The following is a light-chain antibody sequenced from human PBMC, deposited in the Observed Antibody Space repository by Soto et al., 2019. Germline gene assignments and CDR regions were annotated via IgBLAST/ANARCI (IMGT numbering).Light chain of an antibody. CDR3: QQYNSYQYT. CDR1: QSISSW. CDR2: KAS. J-gene: IGKJ2*01. Sequence: DIQMTQSPFTLSASVGDRVTITCRASQSISSWLAWYQQKPGKAPKLLIYKASSLESGVPSRFSGSGSGTEFTLTISSLQPDDFATYYCQQYNSYQYTFGQGTKLEIK. V-gene: IGKV1-5*03.